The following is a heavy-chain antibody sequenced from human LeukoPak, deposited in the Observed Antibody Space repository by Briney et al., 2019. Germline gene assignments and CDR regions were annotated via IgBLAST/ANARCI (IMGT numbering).Heavy chain of an antibody. CDR2: IDNSGNT. V-gene: IGHV4-59*01. CDR3: ARGNVWGSFPVRGPLDF. CDR1: GVSINSYF. J-gene: IGHJ4*02. D-gene: IGHD3-16*01. Sequence: SETLPLTCSVSGVSINSYFWNWVRQSPGKGLEWIGYIDNSGNTKYNPSLKSRVTVSLDTSKKQLSLKLSSVTAADTALYYCARGNVWGSFPVRGPLDFWGQGTLVTVSS.